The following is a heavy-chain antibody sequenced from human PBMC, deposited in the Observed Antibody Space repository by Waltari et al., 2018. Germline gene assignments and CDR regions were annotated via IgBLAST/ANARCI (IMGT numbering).Heavy chain of an antibody. D-gene: IGHD1-7*01. J-gene: IGHJ6*02. V-gene: IGHV3-30*18. CDR1: GFTFNTFG. Sequence: SLRLSCAASGFTFNTFGMHWVRQAPGKGLEWVALISNDGTDKYYGDSVKGRFTISRDNSKNTLHLQMNTLRAEDTAVYYCAKGLWELPPYYYYVMDVWGQGTTVTVSS. CDR3: AKGLWELPPYYYYVMDV. CDR2: ISNDGTDK.